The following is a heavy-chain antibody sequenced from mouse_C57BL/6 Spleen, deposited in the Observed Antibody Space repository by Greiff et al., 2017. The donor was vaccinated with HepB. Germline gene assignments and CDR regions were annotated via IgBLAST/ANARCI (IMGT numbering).Heavy chain of an antibody. V-gene: IGHV5-9-1*02. CDR1: GFTFSSYA. J-gene: IGHJ3*01. CDR2: ISSGGDYI. Sequence: EVQGVESGEGLVKPGGSLKLSCAASGFTFSSYAMSWVRQTPEKRLEWVAYISSGGDYIYYADTVKGRFTISRDNARNTLYLQMSSLKSEDTAMYYCTRVSYYYGSSPWFAYWGQGTLVTVSA. CDR3: TRVSYYYGSSPWFAY. D-gene: IGHD1-1*01.